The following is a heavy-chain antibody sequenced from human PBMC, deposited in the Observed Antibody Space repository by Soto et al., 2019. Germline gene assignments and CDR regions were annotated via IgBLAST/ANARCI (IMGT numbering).Heavy chain of an antibody. D-gene: IGHD3-22*01. V-gene: IGHV1-3*01. CDR2: INAGNGNT. J-gene: IGHJ4*02. Sequence: EASVKVSCKASGYTFTSYAMHWVRQAPGQRLEWMGWINAGNGNTKYSQKFQGRVTITRDTSASTAYMELSSLRSEDTAVYYCASSSSGYYFPTDYWGQGTLVTVSS. CDR3: ASSSSGYYFPTDY. CDR1: GYTFTSYA.